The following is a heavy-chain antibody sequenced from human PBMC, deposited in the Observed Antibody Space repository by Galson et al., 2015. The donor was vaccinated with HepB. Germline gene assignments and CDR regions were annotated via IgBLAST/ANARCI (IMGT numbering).Heavy chain of an antibody. V-gene: IGHV1-69*13. Sequence: SVKVSCKASGGTFSSYAISWVRQAPGQGLEWMGGIIPIFGTANYAQKFQGRVTITADESTSTAYMELSSLRSEDTAVYYCARDIVVVPAAIRVGAFDIWGQGTMVTVSS. CDR1: GGTFSSYA. CDR3: ARDIVVVPAAIRVGAFDI. D-gene: IGHD2-2*02. CDR2: IIPIFGTA. J-gene: IGHJ3*02.